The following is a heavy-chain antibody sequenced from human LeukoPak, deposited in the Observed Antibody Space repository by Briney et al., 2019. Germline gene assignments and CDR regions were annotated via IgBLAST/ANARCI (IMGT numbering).Heavy chain of an antibody. CDR3: AKDSETGYWYFDL. CDR2: ISTSGGTP. CDR1: GFTFSSYW. J-gene: IGHJ2*01. D-gene: IGHD7-27*01. Sequence: GGSLRLSCAASGFTFSSYWMHWVRQVPGKGLEWVSAISTSGGTPYYADSVKGRFTVSRDNSENTLYLQMNSLRAEDTALYYCAKDSETGYWYFDLWGRGTLVTVSS. V-gene: IGHV3-23*01.